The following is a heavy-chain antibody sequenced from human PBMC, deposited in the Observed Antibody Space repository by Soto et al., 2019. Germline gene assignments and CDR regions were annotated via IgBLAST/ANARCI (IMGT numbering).Heavy chain of an antibody. Sequence: SQTPSLTCAISGDSVSSNSAAWNSIRQSPSRGLEWLGRTYYRSKWYNDYAVSVKSRITINPDTSKNQFSLQLNSVTPEDTAVHYCARGLRGWLQVYYGMDVWGQGTTVTVSS. CDR2: TYYRSKWYN. J-gene: IGHJ6*02. D-gene: IGHD5-12*01. CDR3: ARGLRGWLQVYYGMDV. V-gene: IGHV6-1*01. CDR1: GDSVSSNSAA.